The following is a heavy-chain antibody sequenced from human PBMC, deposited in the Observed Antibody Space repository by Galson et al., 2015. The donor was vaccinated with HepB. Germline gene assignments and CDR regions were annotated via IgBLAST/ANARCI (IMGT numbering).Heavy chain of an antibody. CDR1: GFTSSRHG. J-gene: IGHJ4*02. CDR2: IWYDGSNQ. V-gene: IGHV3-33*01. Sequence: SLRLSCAASGFTSSRHGMHWVRQAPGTGLEWVALIWYDGSNQYYGDSVKGRFTISRDNAKNTLYLQMNSLRVKDTAVYYCAREDPTVAVAVLDYWGQGTLVAVSS. D-gene: IGHD2-2*01. CDR3: AREDPTVAVAVLDY.